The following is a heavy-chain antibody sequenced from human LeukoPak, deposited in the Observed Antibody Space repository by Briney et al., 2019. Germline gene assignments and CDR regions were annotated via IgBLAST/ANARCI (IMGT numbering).Heavy chain of an antibody. CDR1: VFSVSTYA. J-gene: IGHJ4*02. CDR2: ISVSGDNT. V-gene: IGHV3-23*01. D-gene: IGHD3-16*01. CDR3: AKEGGGADDY. Sequence: WGSLRLSCAASVFSVSTYAMSWVRQAPGKGLEWVSAISVSGDNTYYADSVKGRFTLFRDNSKNTLYLQMNRLRVEDTAVYYCAKEGGGADDYWGQGTLVTVSS.